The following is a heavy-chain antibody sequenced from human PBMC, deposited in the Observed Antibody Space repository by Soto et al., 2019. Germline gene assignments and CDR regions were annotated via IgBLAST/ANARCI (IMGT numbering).Heavy chain of an antibody. CDR3: ARWALATVTSYNWFDP. CDR2: IYYSGST. CDR1: GGSISSGGYY. Sequence: SETLSLTCTVSGGSISSGGYYWSWIRQHPGKGLEWIGYIYYSGSTYYNPSLKSRVTISVDTSKNQFSLKLSSVTAADTAVYYCARWALATVTSYNWFDPWGQGTLVTVSS. D-gene: IGHD4-17*01. V-gene: IGHV4-31*03. J-gene: IGHJ5*02.